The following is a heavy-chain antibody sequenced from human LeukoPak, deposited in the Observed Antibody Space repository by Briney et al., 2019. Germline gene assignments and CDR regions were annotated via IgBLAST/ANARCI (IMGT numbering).Heavy chain of an antibody. CDR1: GFTFNSYA. D-gene: IGHD3-22*01. V-gene: IGHV3-23*01. Sequence: GGSLRLSCAASGFTFNSYAMSWVRQAPGKGLEWVSGISGGGGSTYYADSVKGRFTISRDNSKNTLYLQVNSLRAEDTAVYYCAKGGMGYDSSGYLYFDYWGQGTLVTVSP. J-gene: IGHJ4*02. CDR2: ISGGGGST. CDR3: AKGGMGYDSSGYLYFDY.